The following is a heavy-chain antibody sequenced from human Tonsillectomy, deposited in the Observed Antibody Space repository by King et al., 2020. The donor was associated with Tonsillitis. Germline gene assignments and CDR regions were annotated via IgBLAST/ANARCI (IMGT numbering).Heavy chain of an antibody. CDR3: AGLDENLLGFGKLQTERYFDL. CDR2: IYYSGST. J-gene: IGHJ2*01. D-gene: IGHD3-10*01. V-gene: IGHV4-39*01. Sequence: QLQESGPGLVKPSETLSLTCTVSGGSISSSSYYWGWIRQPPGKGLEWIGSIYYSGSTYYNPSLKSRVTISVDTSKNQFSLKLSSVTAADTAVYYCAGLDENLLGFGKLQTERYFDLWARGPLVTVSS. CDR1: GGSISSSSYY.